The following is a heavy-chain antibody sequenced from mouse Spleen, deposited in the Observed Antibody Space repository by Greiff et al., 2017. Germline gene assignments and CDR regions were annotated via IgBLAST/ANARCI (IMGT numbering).Heavy chain of an antibody. CDR3: ARSRSTMITTDV. V-gene: IGHV2-2*02. CDR1: GFSLTSYG. J-gene: IGHJ1*01. CDR2: IWSGGST. D-gene: IGHD2-4*01. Sequence: VKLQQSGPGLVQPSQSLSITCTVSGFSLTSYGVHWVRQSPGKGLEWLGVIWSGGSTDYNAAFISRLSISKDNSKSQVFFKMNSLQANDTAIYYCARSRSTMITTDVWGAGTTVTVSS.